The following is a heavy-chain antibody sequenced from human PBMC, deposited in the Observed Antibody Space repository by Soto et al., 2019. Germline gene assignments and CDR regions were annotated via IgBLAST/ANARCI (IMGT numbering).Heavy chain of an antibody. CDR2: MNPNSGNT. V-gene: IGHV1-8*01. D-gene: IGHD3-3*01. Sequence: QVQLVQSGAEVKKPGASVKVSCKASGYTFTSYDINWVRQATGQGLEWMGWMNPNSGNTGYAQKFQGRVTMTRNTSISTGYMELSSLRSEDSAVYYCARGPGTGYYTLTIYAFDIWGQGTMVTVSS. CDR3: ARGPGTGYYTLTIYAFDI. J-gene: IGHJ3*02. CDR1: GYTFTSYD.